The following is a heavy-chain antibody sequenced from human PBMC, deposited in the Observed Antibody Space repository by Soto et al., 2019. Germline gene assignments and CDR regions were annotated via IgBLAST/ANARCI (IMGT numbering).Heavy chain of an antibody. V-gene: IGHV4-34*01. CDR1: GGSFSGYY. CDR2: INHSGST. Sequence: PSETLSLTCAVYGGSFSGYYWSWIRQPPGKWLEWIGEINHSGSTNYNPSLKSRVTISVDTSKNQFSLKLSSVTAADTAVYYCARYLPWYYGSGSYFDYWGQGXLVTVYS. CDR3: ARYLPWYYGSGSYFDY. J-gene: IGHJ4*02. D-gene: IGHD3-10*01.